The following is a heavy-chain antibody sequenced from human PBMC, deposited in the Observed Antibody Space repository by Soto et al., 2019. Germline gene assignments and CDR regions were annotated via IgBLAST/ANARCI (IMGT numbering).Heavy chain of an antibody. Sequence: QVQLVESGGGVVQPGRSLRLSCAASGFTFSSYAMHWVRQAPGKGLEWVAVISYDGSNKYYADSVKGRFTISRDNSKNSLSLQMNILGAEDAAVYYCARDPKWELLRPRDRYYYYGMDVWGQGTTVTVSS. D-gene: IGHD1-26*01. J-gene: IGHJ6*02. CDR3: ARDPKWELLRPRDRYYYYGMDV. CDR2: ISYDGSNK. CDR1: GFTFSSYA. V-gene: IGHV3-30-3*01.